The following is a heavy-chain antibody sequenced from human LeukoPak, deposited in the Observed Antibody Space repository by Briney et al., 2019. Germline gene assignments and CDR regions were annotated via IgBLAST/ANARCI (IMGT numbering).Heavy chain of an antibody. CDR2: IYYSGTT. CDR1: GGSISSDY. CDR3: ARRGIAAAGYDY. J-gene: IGHJ4*02. V-gene: IGHV4-59*08. Sequence: SETLSLTCTVSGGSISSDYWSWIRQPPGRGLEWIGYIYYSGTTNYNPSLKSRVTILVDTSKNQFSLNLSSVTAADTAVYYCARRGIAAAGYDYWGQGTLVTVSS. D-gene: IGHD6-13*01.